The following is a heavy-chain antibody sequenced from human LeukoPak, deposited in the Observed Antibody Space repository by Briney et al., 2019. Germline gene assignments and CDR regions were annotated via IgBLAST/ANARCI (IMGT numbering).Heavy chain of an antibody. V-gene: IGHV4-61*01. CDR3: ARESVTRNYDY. J-gene: IGHJ4*02. CDR1: GGSVSSGSYY. CDR2: IYYSGST. D-gene: IGHD4-11*01. Sequence: SETLSLTCTVSGGSVSSGSYYWNWIRQPPGKGLEWIGYIYYSGSTNYNPSLKSRVTISVDTSKNQFSLKLSSVTAADTAVYYCARESVTRNYDYWGQGTLVTVSS.